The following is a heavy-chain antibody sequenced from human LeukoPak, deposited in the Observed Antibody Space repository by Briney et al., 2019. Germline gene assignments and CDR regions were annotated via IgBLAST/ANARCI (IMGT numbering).Heavy chain of an antibody. CDR2: ISGSGGST. D-gene: IGHD6-13*01. CDR1: GFTFSSYA. CDR3: AKVQQLAPYYYYYMNV. Sequence: GGSLRLSCAASGFTFSSYAMSWVRQAPGKGLEWVSAISGSGGSTYYADSVKGRFTISRDNSKNTLYLQVHSLRAEDTAVYYCAKVQQLAPYYYYYMNVWGKGATVTISS. J-gene: IGHJ6*03. V-gene: IGHV3-23*01.